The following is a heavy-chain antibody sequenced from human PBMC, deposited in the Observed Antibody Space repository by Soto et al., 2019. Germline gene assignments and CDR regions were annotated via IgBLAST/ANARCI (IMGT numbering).Heavy chain of an antibody. V-gene: IGHV3-9*01. CDR2: ISWNSGSI. Sequence: EVQLVESGGGLVQPGRSLRLSCAASGFTFDDYAMHWVRQAPGKGLEWVSGISWNSGSIGYADSVKGRFTISRENAKNSLYLQMNSLRAEDTALYYCAKGYSSSSEDFDYWGQGTLVTVSS. CDR1: GFTFDDYA. CDR3: AKGYSSSSEDFDY. D-gene: IGHD6-6*01. J-gene: IGHJ4*02.